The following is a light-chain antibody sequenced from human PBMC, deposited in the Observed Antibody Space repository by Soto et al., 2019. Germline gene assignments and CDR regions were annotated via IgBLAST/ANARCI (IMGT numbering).Light chain of an antibody. CDR1: QSVSSN. J-gene: IGKJ1*01. Sequence: EIVMTQSPATLSVSPGERATLSCRASQSVSSNLAWYQQKPGQAPRLLIYGASTRATGIPARFSGSGSGTEFTLTISSLQSVDFAVYYCQQYNNWLRGTFGQGTKVEIK. CDR3: QQYNNWLRGT. CDR2: GAS. V-gene: IGKV3-15*01.